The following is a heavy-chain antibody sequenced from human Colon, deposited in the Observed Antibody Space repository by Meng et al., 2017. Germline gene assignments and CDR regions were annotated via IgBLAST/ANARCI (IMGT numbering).Heavy chain of an antibody. V-gene: IGHV4-34*02. CDR2: INHSGDT. CDR1: AGPFSGYY. D-gene: IGHD2-15*01. J-gene: IGHJ4*02. CDR3: SSLLTLDY. Sequence: HVPLQKWGPGPLCHSETLTLTFAINAGPFSGYYWSWIRQAPGKGLEWIGEINHSGDTHYNPSLKSRVSMSFDTSKKQFSLHLSSVTAADTAVYYCSSLLTLDYWGPGTLVTVSS.